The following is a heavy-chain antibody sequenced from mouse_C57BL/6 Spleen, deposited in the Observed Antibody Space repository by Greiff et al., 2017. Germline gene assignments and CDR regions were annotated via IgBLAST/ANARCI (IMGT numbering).Heavy chain of an antibody. Sequence: QVQLQQSGAELVKPGASVKLSCKASGYTFTSYWMHWVKQRPGQGLEWIGMIHPNSGSTNYNEKFKSKATLTVDKSSSTAYMQLSSLTSEDSAVXYCAPLLWYYFDYWGQGTTLTVSS. CDR3: APLLWYYFDY. J-gene: IGHJ2*01. D-gene: IGHD1-1*02. CDR1: GYTFTSYW. V-gene: IGHV1-64*01. CDR2: IHPNSGST.